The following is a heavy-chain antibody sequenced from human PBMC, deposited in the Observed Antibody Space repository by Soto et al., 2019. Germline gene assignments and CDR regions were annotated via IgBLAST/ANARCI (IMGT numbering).Heavy chain of an antibody. D-gene: IGHD2-2*02. CDR3: ARDRFVVVPAAINWFDP. CDR1: GYTFTGYY. V-gene: IGHV1-2*02. Sequence: GASVKVSCKASGYTFTGYYMHWVRQAPGQGLEWMGWINPNSGGTNYAQKFQGRVTMTRDTSISTAYMELSRLRSDDTAVYCCARDRFVVVPAAINWFDPWGQGTLVTVSS. CDR2: INPNSGGT. J-gene: IGHJ5*02.